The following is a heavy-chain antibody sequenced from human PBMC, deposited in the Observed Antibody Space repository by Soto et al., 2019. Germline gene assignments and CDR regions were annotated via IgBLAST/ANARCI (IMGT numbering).Heavy chain of an antibody. CDR3: CAGYRSGGNCYSSQY. CDR1: GFIFSNAW. D-gene: IGHD2-15*01. J-gene: IGHJ4*02. V-gene: IGHV3-15*07. Sequence: EVQLVESGGGLVKPGGSLRLSCAASGFIFSNAWMNWDRQAPGKGPEWVGRIKSGTAGGTTDYAAPVKDRFTISRDDSKNTLYLQMDSLKTEDAAVYYCCAGYRSGGNCYSSQYWGQGTLVTVSS. CDR2: IKSGTAGGTT.